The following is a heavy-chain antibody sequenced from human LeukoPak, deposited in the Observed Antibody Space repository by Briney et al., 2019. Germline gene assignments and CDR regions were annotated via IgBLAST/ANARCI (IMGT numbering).Heavy chain of an antibody. J-gene: IGHJ4*02. V-gene: IGHV3-72*01. Sequence: GGSLRLSCAASGFTLSDHYMDWVRQAPGKGLEWVGRTRNRANSYTTDYAASVKGRFTISRDDLKSSLYLQMNSLRTEDTAVYYCAKGYSSSWYYFDYWGQGTLVTVSS. CDR2: TRNRANSYTT. D-gene: IGHD6-13*01. CDR1: GFTLSDHY. CDR3: AKGYSSSWYYFDY.